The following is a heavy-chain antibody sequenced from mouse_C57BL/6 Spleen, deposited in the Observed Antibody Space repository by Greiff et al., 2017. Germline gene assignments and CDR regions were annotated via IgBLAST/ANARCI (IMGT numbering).Heavy chain of an antibody. CDR2: ISSGGSYT. V-gene: IGHV5-6*01. CDR3: ARRGVIYYGSSYGYFDV. CDR1: GFTFSSYG. J-gene: IGHJ1*03. Sequence: EVQGVESGGDLVKPGGSLKLSCAASGFTFSSYGMSWVRQTPDKRLEWVATISSGGSYTYYPDSVKGRFTISRANAKNTLYLQMSSLKSEDTAMYDCARRGVIYYGSSYGYFDVWGTGTTVTVSS. D-gene: IGHD1-1*01.